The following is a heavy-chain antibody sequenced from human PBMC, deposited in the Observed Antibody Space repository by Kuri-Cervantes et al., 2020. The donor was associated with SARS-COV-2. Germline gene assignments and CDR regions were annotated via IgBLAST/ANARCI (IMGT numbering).Heavy chain of an antibody. Sequence: GESLKISWAGSGFTFSDYYKTWIRQAPGKGLEWVSYNSNSGSYTNDADSVKGRFTISRDNAKKSLYLQMSSLRGDDPAVYYGARGRQQLSWNFDYWGQGILVTVSS. CDR1: GFTFSDYY. CDR2: NSNSGSYT. D-gene: IGHD6-13*01. CDR3: ARGRQQLSWNFDY. V-gene: IGHV3-11*06. J-gene: IGHJ4*02.